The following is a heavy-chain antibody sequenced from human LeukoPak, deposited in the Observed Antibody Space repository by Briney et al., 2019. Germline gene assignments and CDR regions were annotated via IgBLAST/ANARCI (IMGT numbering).Heavy chain of an antibody. CDR1: GYTFTSYD. D-gene: IGHD3-22*01. CDR2: MNPNSGNT. Sequence: GASVKVSCKASGYTFTSYDINWVRQATGQGLEWMGWMNPNSGNTGYAQKFQGRVTITRNTSISTAYMELSSLRSEDTAVYYCARGRISLNYYDSSGYYDYWGQGTLATVSS. CDR3: ARGRISLNYYDSSGYYDY. V-gene: IGHV1-8*03. J-gene: IGHJ4*02.